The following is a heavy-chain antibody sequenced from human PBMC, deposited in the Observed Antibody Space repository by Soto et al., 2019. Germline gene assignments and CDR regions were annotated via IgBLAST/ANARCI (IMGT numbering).Heavy chain of an antibody. CDR1: GFTFSNAW. Sequence: GGSLRLSCAASGFTFSNAWMNWVRQAPWKGLEWVGRIKSKTDGGTTDYAAPVKGRFTISRDDSKNTLYLQMNSLKTEDTAVYYCTTLSITMFGVVLMDVWGQGTTVTVSS. J-gene: IGHJ6*02. V-gene: IGHV3-15*07. D-gene: IGHD3-3*01. CDR2: IKSKTDGGTT. CDR3: TTLSITMFGVVLMDV.